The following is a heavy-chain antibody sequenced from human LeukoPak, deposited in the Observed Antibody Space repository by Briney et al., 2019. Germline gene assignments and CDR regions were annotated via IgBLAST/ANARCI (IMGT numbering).Heavy chain of an antibody. D-gene: IGHD6-13*01. Sequence: SETLSLTCTVSGGSISSYYWSWIRQPPGKGLEWIGEINHSGSTNYNPSLKSRVTISVDTSKNQFSLKLSSVTAADTAVYYCARASRVGYSSSWYLDYWGQGTLVTVSS. CDR3: ARASRVGYSSSWYLDY. CDR1: GGSISSYY. V-gene: IGHV4-34*01. J-gene: IGHJ4*02. CDR2: INHSGST.